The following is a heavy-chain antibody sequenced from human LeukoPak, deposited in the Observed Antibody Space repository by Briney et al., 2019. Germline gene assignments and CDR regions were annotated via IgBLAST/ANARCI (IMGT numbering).Heavy chain of an antibody. D-gene: IGHD3-16*01. CDR1: GFTFKIYA. V-gene: IGHV3-30*04. J-gene: IGHJ5*02. Sequence: GGSLSLSCAVSGFTFKIYAMHCVREAPGKGREGVAVISYDGSNEDSADSVKGRFTSSRDNFKHTLFLQTNTLRPEDTAVYYCARDWGAYQIKNCFDPWGPGTLVTVSS. CDR3: ARDWGAYQIKNCFDP. CDR2: ISYDGSNE.